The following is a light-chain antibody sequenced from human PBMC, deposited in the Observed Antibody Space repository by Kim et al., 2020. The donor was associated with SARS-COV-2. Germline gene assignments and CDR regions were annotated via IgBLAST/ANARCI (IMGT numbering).Light chain of an antibody. Sequence: MTPEEKVPLAGRARQGIAFALRWYQQQPDQPPELLIKYASQSISGVPSRFSGRGSGTDFTLTINGLEAEDAATYYCHQSGGLPYTFGQGTKLEIK. V-gene: IGKV6-21*02. CDR1: QGIAFA. CDR2: YAS. CDR3: HQSGGLPYT. J-gene: IGKJ2*01.